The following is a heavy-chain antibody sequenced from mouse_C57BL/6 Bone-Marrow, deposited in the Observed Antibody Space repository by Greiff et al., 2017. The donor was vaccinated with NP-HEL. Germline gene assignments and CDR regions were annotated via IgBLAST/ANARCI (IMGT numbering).Heavy chain of an antibody. CDR3: AREGITGPAWFAY. D-gene: IGHD4-1*01. CDR2: INPYNGGT. CDR1: GFTFTDYY. J-gene: IGHJ3*01. V-gene: IGHV1-19*01. Sequence: VQLQQSGPVLVKPGASVKMSCKASGFTFTDYYMNWVKQSHGKSLEWIGVINPYNGGTSYNQKFKGKATLTVDKSSSTAYMELNSLTSEDSAVYYCAREGITGPAWFAYWGQGTLVTVSA.